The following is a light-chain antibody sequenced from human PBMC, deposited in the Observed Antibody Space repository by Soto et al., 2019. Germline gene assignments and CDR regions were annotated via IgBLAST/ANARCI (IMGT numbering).Light chain of an antibody. CDR1: QSVSSY. Sequence: EIVLTQSPATLSLSPGERATLSCRASQSVSSYLAWYQQKPGQAPRLLIYDASNRATGIPARFSGSGSGTDFTLTISSLEPEDFAVYYCQQHNGGFGGGTKVEIK. V-gene: IGKV3-11*01. CDR2: DAS. CDR3: QQHNGG. J-gene: IGKJ4*01.